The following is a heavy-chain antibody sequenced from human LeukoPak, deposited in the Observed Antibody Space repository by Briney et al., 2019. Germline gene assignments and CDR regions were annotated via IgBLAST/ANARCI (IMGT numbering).Heavy chain of an antibody. CDR2: ISAYKGNA. Sequence: ASVKVSCKAPGYTFNSYGFSWVRQAPGQGLEWMGWISAYKGNANYAQKLQGRVTMSTDTSTSTAYMELRSLRSDDTAVYYCARRYYDVLTGYYLFDYWGQGTLVTVSS. V-gene: IGHV1-18*01. CDR1: GYTFNSYG. J-gene: IGHJ4*02. CDR3: ARRYYDVLTGYYLFDY. D-gene: IGHD3-9*01.